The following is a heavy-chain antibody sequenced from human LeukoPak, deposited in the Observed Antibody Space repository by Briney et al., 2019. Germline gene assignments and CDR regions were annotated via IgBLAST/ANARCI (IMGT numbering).Heavy chain of an antibody. CDR1: GGTFSSYA. Sequence: SVKVSCKASGGTFSSYAISWVRQAPGQGLEWMGRIIPILGMANYAQKFQGRVTITADKSTSTAYMELSSLRSEDTAVYYCARKEYYYDSSGLDYWGQGTLVTVSS. D-gene: IGHD3-22*01. CDR2: IIPILGMA. V-gene: IGHV1-69*04. CDR3: ARKEYYYDSSGLDY. J-gene: IGHJ4*02.